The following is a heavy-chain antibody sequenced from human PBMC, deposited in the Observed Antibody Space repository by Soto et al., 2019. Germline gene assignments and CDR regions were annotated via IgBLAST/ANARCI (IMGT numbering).Heavy chain of an antibody. D-gene: IGHD3-22*01. V-gene: IGHV3-23*01. CDR2: ISGRGGST. CDR3: AKGVRSYYYYGIDV. J-gene: IGHJ6*02. Sequence: GGSLRISCAASGFTFSSYAMTWVRQAPGKGLEWVSGISGRGGSTYYADSVKSRFTISRDNSKNTMYLQMNSLRAEDTAVYYCAKGVRSYYYYGIDVWGQGTTVTGSS. CDR1: GFTFSSYA.